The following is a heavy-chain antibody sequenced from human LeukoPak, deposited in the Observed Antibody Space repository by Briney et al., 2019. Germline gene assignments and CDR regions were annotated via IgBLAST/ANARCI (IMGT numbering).Heavy chain of an antibody. J-gene: IGHJ3*02. Sequence: GGSLRLSCAASGFTFSSYDMHWVRQATGKGLEWVSAIGTAGDTYYPGSVKGRFTISRENAKNALYLQMHSLRAEDTAVYYCAKSRWETYAVRAFDIWGQGTMVTVSS. V-gene: IGHV3-13*01. CDR2: IGTAGDT. CDR3: AKSRWETYAVRAFDI. CDR1: GFTFSSYD. D-gene: IGHD1-26*01.